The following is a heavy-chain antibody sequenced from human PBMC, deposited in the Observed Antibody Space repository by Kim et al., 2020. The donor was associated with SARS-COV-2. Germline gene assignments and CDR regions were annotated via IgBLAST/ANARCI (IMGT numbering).Heavy chain of an antibody. Sequence: GGSLRLSCAASGFTFSSYSMNWVRQAPGKGLEWVSSISSSSSYIYYADSVKGRFTISRDNAKNSLYLQMNSLRAEDTAVYYCARGPRVGATAAAEYFQHWGQGTLVTVSS. CDR1: GFTFSSYS. D-gene: IGHD1-26*01. J-gene: IGHJ1*01. CDR3: ARGPRVGATAAAEYFQH. CDR2: ISSSSSYI. V-gene: IGHV3-21*01.